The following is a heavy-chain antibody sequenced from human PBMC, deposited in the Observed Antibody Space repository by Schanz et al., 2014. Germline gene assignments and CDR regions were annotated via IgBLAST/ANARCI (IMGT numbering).Heavy chain of an antibody. V-gene: IGHV4-39*01. CDR2: IYYSGNT. J-gene: IGHJ4*02. D-gene: IGHD3-3*01. CDR3: ARHHDFWSGPDGRYLDL. Sequence: QLQLQESGPGLVKPSETLSLTCSVSGASISSTTYYWGWVRQPPGKGLEWIGNIYYSGNTYYNPSRESLVTLPIDPPRNHFSLTLTLVTAADTAVYYCARHHDFWSGPDGRYLDLWGQGTLVTVSS. CDR1: GASISSTTYY.